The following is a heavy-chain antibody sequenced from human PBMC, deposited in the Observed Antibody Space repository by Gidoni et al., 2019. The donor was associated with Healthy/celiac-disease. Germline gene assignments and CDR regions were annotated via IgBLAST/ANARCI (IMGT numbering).Heavy chain of an antibody. Sequence: QVQLQESGPGLVKPSETLSLTCAVSGYSISSGYYWGWIRQPPGKGLEWIGSIYHSGSTYYNPSLKSRVTISVDTSKNQFSLKLSSVTAADTAVYYCARFDIRNPSSGWSYWGQGTLVTVSS. CDR3: ARFDIRNPSSGWSY. J-gene: IGHJ4*02. CDR1: GYSISSGYY. CDR2: IYHSGST. V-gene: IGHV4-38-2*01. D-gene: IGHD6-19*01.